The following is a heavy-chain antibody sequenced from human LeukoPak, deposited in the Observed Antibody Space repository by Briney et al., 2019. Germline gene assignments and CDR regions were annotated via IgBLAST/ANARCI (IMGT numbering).Heavy chain of an antibody. Sequence: HPGGSLRLSCAASGFTFSSYAMTWVRQAPGKGLAWVSSISKSDGSTYYADSVKGRFTISRDNSKNTVYLHMDSLRVEDMAIYYCARGALIPDFRGQGTLVTVSS. CDR2: ISKSDGST. CDR3: ARGALIPDF. V-gene: IGHV3-23*01. CDR1: GFTFSSYA. D-gene: IGHD2-21*01. J-gene: IGHJ4*02.